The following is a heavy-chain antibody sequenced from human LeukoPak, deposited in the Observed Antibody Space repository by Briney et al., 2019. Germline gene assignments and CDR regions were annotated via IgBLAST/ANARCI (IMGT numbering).Heavy chain of an antibody. D-gene: IGHD6-13*01. CDR2: FIPILGIA. Sequence: GSSVKVSCKASGGTFSSYAISWVRQAPGQGLEWMGRFIPILGIANYAQKFQGRVTITADKSTSTAYMELSSLRSEDTAVYYCASFSSSSWSNWFDPWGQGTLVTVSS. J-gene: IGHJ5*02. CDR1: GGTFSSYA. V-gene: IGHV1-69*04. CDR3: ASFSSSSWSNWFDP.